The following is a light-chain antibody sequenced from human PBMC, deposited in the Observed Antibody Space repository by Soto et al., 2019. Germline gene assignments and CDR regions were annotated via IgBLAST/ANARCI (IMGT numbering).Light chain of an antibody. V-gene: IGKV1-39*01. CDR3: QQSYSTPPVT. CDR1: QSISSY. CDR2: AAS. J-gene: IGKJ4*01. Sequence: DIQMTQSPSSLSASVGDRVTITCRASQSISSYLNWYQQKPGKAPKLPIYAASSLQSGVPSRFSGSGSGTDFTLTISSLQPEDFATYYCQQSYSTPPVTFGGGTKVDIK.